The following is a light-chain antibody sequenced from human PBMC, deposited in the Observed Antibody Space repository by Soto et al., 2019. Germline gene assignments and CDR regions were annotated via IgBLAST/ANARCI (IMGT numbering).Light chain of an antibody. J-gene: IGKJ4*01. CDR3: QQYGSSPLT. Sequence: DIQLTQSPSTLSASLGGRVTITSGASQSISSWLAWYQQKPGKAPKFLVYDASTLASGVPSRFRGSGSGTDFTLTISRLEPEDFVVYYCQQYGSSPLTFGGGTKVDIK. CDR1: QSISSW. V-gene: IGKV1-5*01. CDR2: DAS.